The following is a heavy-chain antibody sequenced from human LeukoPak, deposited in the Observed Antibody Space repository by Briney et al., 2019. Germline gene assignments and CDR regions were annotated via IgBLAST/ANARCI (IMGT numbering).Heavy chain of an antibody. Sequence: GGSLRLSCVASEYDFRAYTFTWVRQAPGKGLEYVSSISKSSALKYYSESVRGRFTISRDNAENTLYLDMSNLGAEDTAVYFCVRGDNRDQWGQGTLVTVSS. V-gene: IGHV3-21*01. CDR2: ISKSSALK. D-gene: IGHD2-2*01. CDR3: VRGDNRDQ. CDR1: EYDFRAYT. J-gene: IGHJ4*02.